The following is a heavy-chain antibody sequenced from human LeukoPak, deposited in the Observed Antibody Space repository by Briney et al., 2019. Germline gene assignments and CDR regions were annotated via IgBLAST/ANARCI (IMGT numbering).Heavy chain of an antibody. D-gene: IGHD3-9*01. CDR2: INPSGGST. CDR3: AGNFGWLLRPDY. J-gene: IGHJ4*02. CDR1: GYTFTSYY. Sequence: ASVKVSCKASGYTFTSYYMHWVRQAPGQGLEWMGIINPSGGSTSYAQKFQGRVTMTRDTSTSTVYMELSSLRSEDTAVYYCAGNFGWLLRPDYWGQGTLVTVSS. V-gene: IGHV1-46*01.